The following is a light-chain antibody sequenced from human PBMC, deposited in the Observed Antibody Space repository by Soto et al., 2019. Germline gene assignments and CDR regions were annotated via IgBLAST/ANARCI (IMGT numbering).Light chain of an antibody. J-gene: IGKJ1*01. V-gene: IGKV3-20*01. CDR2: GAS. CDR1: QSVSTN. Sequence: EIVLTQSPGSLSLSPGEGATLSCRASQSVSTNVAWYQQRPGQPPKLLIYGASSRATGIPDRFSGGGSGTDFTLTISRLEPEDFAVYYCQQYNNWWTFGQGTKVDIK. CDR3: QQYNNWWT.